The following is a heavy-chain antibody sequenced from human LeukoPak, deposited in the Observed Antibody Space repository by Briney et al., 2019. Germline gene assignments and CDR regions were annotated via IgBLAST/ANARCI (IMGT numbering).Heavy chain of an antibody. CDR2: TSGSGGST. CDR3: AKGGVITTSPRFGY. J-gene: IGHJ4*02. D-gene: IGHD3-22*01. CDR1: GFTFSSYA. Sequence: GGSLRLSCAASGFTFSSYAMSWVRQAPGKGLEWVSATSGSGGSTYYADSVKGRFTISRDNSKNTLYLQMNSLRAEDTAVYYCAKGGVITTSPRFGYWGQGTLVTVSS. V-gene: IGHV3-23*01.